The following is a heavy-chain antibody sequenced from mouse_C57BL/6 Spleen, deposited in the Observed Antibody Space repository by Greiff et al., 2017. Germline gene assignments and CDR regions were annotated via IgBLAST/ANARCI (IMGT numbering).Heavy chain of an antibody. CDR2: INPNNGGT. Sequence: EVQRVESGPELVKPGASVKMSCKASGYTFTDYNMHWVKQSHGKSLEWIGYINPNNGGTSYNQKFKGKATLTVNKSSSTAYMELRSLTSEDSAVYYCARCFGYYYFDYWGQGTTLTVSS. CDR3: ARCFGYYYFDY. J-gene: IGHJ2*01. V-gene: IGHV1-22*01. D-gene: IGHD2-3*01. CDR1: GYTFTDYN.